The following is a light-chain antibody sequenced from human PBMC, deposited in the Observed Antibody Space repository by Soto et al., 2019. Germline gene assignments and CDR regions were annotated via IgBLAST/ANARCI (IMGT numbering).Light chain of an antibody. CDR1: TSSIGRNY. J-gene: IGLJ3*02. CDR2: RNN. CDR3: AAWDGSLNGWV. Sequence: QSVLTQPPSASGTPGQRVTISCSGGTSSIGRNYVYWYQQLPGTAPKLVIYRNNQRPSGVPDRFSGSKSGTSASLAIRGLRSEDEADYYCAAWDGSLNGWVFGGGTKLTVL. V-gene: IGLV1-47*01.